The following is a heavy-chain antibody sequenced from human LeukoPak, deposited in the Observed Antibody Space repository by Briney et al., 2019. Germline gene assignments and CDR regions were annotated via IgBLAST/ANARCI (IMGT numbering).Heavy chain of an antibody. J-gene: IGHJ4*02. Sequence: PGRSLRLSCAASGFTFDDYAMHWVRQAPGKGLEWVSFISWDGGSTYYADSVKGRFTISRDNSKNSLYLQMNSLRAEDTALYYCAKDRRRYCSSTSCYSLSYWGQGTLVTVSS. CDR2: ISWDGGST. D-gene: IGHD2-2*01. V-gene: IGHV3-43D*03. CDR3: AKDRRRYCSSTSCYSLSY. CDR1: GFTFDDYA.